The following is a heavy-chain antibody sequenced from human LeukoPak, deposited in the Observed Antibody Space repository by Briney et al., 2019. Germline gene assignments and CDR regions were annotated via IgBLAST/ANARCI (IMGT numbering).Heavy chain of an antibody. CDR2: ISGDGGST. CDR3: AKDTIPYGRSYYYMDV. D-gene: IGHD3-10*01. J-gene: IGHJ6*03. V-gene: IGHV3-43*02. CDR1: GFTFGDYA. Sequence: AGSLRLSCAASGFTFGDYARHWVRQPPGKGLERVSLISGDGGSTYYADSVKRLFTISRANSKNYLYLQMSSLRTEDTALYYCAKDTIPYGRSYYYMDVWGKGITVTVSS.